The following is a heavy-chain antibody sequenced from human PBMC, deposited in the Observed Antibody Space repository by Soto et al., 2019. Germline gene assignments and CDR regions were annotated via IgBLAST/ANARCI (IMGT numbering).Heavy chain of an antibody. CDR1: GGSISSGGYY. CDR3: ATDSSDYKGSVY. Sequence: QVQLQESGPGLVKPSQTLSLTCTVSGGSISSGGYYWSWIRQHPGKGLEWIGYIYYSGSTYYNPSLKSRVSISVDTAKNQFSLKLSSVTAADTAVYYCATDSSDYKGSVYWGQGTLVTVSS. D-gene: IGHD3-22*01. J-gene: IGHJ4*02. CDR2: IYYSGST. V-gene: IGHV4-31*03.